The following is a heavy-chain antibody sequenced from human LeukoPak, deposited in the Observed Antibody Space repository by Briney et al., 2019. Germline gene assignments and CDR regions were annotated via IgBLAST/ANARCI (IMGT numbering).Heavy chain of an antibody. D-gene: IGHD6-19*01. CDR3: ATLAVAGRGPL. Sequence: ASVKVSCKASGYTFTIYAMHWVRQAPGQRLEWMGWINAGNGNTKYSQKFQGRVTITRDTSASTAYMELSSLRSEDTAVYYCATLAVAGRGPLWGQGTLVTVSS. J-gene: IGHJ4*02. CDR1: GYTFTIYA. CDR2: INAGNGNT. V-gene: IGHV1-3*01.